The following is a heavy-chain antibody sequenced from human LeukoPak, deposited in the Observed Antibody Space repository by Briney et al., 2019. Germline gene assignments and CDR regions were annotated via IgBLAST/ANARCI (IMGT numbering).Heavy chain of an antibody. CDR2: ISSSSSYI. CDR1: GFTFSSYS. V-gene: IGHV3-21*01. Sequence: GGSLRLSCAASGFTFSSYSMNWVRQAPGKGLEWVSSISSSSSYIYYADSVKGRFTISRDNAKNSLYLQMNSLRAEDTAVYYCARDRALLIYYADAFDIWGQGTMVTVSS. D-gene: IGHD3-22*01. J-gene: IGHJ3*02. CDR3: ARDRALLIYYADAFDI.